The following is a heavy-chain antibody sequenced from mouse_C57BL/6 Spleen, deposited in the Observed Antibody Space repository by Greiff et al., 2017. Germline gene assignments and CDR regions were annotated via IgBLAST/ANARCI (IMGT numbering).Heavy chain of an antibody. CDR1: GYSFTDYY. Sequence: VQLKQSGPELVKPGASVKISCKASGYSFTDYYMNWVKQSNGKSLEWIGVINPNYGTTSYNQKFKGKATLTVDQSSSTAYMQLNSLTSEDSAVYYCARSLGRSGYLYYFDYWRQGTTLTVSS. CDR3: ARSLGRSGYLYYFDY. J-gene: IGHJ2*01. D-gene: IGHD3-2*02. CDR2: INPNYGTT. V-gene: IGHV1-39*01.